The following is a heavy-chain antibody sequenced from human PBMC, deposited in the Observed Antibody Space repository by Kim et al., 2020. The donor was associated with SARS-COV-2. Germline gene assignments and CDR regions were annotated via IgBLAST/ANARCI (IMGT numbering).Heavy chain of an antibody. D-gene: IGHD5-12*01. J-gene: IGHJ4*02. CDR2: INHSGST. CDR3: ARIYSDY. CDR1: GGSFSGYY. Sequence: SETLSLTCAVYGGSFSGYYWSWIRQPPGKGLEWIGEINHSGSTNYNPSLKSRVTISVDTSKNQFSLKLSSVTAADTAVYYCARIYSDYWGQGTLVTVSS. V-gene: IGHV4-34*01.